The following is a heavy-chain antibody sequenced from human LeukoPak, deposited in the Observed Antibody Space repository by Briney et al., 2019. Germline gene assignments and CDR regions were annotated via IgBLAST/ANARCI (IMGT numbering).Heavy chain of an antibody. CDR1: GGSISSSSYY. CDR3: ARRGEYCGGDCYFVDI. D-gene: IGHD2-21*02. Sequence: SETLSLTCTVSGGSISSSSYYWGWIRQPPGKGLEWIGSIYYSGSTYYNPPLKSRVTISVDTSKNQFSLKLSSVTAADTAVYYCARRGEYCGGDCYFVDIWGQGTMVTVSS. V-gene: IGHV4-39*01. J-gene: IGHJ3*02. CDR2: IYYSGST.